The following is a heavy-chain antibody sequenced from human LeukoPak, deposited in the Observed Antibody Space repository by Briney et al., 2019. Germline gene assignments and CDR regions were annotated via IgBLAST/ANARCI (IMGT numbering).Heavy chain of an antibody. J-gene: IGHJ4*02. D-gene: IGHD3-22*01. CDR2: IYTSGST. V-gene: IGHV4-61*02. CDR1: GGSISSGSYY. Sequence: PSQTLSLTCTVSGGSISSGSYYWNWIRQPAGKGLEWIGRIYTSGSTNYNPSLKSRVTISVDTSKNQFSLKLSSVTAADTAVYYCAGLYYYDSSGYYYPEDYWGQGTLVTVSS. CDR3: AGLYYYDSSGYYYPEDY.